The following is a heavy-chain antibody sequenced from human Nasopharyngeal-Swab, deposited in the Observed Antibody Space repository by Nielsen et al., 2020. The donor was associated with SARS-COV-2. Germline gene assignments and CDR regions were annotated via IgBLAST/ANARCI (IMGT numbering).Heavy chain of an antibody. V-gene: IGHV3-48*02. Sequence: ETLSLTCVASGFTFSNYNMHWVRQAPGKGLEWISYISKSSSTVYYADSVKGRITISRDNAKSSLYLQMNRLTNEDTAVYYCAREGSFVAPDTFDRWGQGTLVTVSS. J-gene: IGHJ4*02. D-gene: IGHD5-12*01. CDR2: ISKSSSTV. CDR1: GFTFSNYN. CDR3: AREGSFVAPDTFDR.